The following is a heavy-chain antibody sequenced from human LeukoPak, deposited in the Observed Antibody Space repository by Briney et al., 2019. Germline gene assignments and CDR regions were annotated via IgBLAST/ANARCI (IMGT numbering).Heavy chain of an antibody. D-gene: IGHD6-6*01. V-gene: IGHV1-8*03. CDR1: GYTFTSYD. CDR3: ARGKWKWGAARPHFDY. J-gene: IGHJ4*02. Sequence: ASVKVSCKASGYTFTSYDINWVRHATGQGLEWMGWMNPNSGNTGYAQKFQGRVTITRNTSISTAYMELSSLRSEDTAVYYCARGKWKWGAARPHFDYWGQGTLVTVSS. CDR2: MNPNSGNT.